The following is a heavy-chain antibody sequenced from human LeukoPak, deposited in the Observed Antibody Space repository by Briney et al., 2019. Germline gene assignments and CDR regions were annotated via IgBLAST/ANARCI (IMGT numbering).Heavy chain of an antibody. J-gene: IGHJ4*02. V-gene: IGHV3-9*01. CDR3: AKEGSDCTNGICGYFDY. D-gene: IGHD2-8*01. Sequence: PGGSLRLSCAASGFTFDNNAMPWVRQAPGKGLEWVSSINWKSDNMDYADSVKGRFTISRDNARNSLYLQMNSLRVEDTALYYCAKEGSDCTNGICGYFDYWGQGTLVTVSS. CDR1: GFTFDNNA. CDR2: INWKSDNM.